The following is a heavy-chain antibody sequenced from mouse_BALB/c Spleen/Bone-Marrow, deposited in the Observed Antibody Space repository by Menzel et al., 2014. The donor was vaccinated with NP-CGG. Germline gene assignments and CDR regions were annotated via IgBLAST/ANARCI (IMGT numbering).Heavy chain of an antibody. CDR1: GFSLTSYG. CDR2: IWAGGST. Sequence: VQLQQSGPGLVAPSQSLSITRTVSGFSLTSYGVHWVRQPPGKGLEWLGVIWAGGSTNYNSALMSRLSISKDNSKSQVFLKMNSLQTDDTAMYYCAGFYGSPLYWYFDVWGAGTTVTVSS. CDR3: AGFYGSPLYWYFDV. D-gene: IGHD1-1*01. J-gene: IGHJ1*01. V-gene: IGHV2-9*02.